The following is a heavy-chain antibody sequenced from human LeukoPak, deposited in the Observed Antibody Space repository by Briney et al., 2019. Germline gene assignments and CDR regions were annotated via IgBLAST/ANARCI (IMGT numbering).Heavy chain of an antibody. CDR3: AKDAIGQYRPYYFDC. Sequence: HSGGSLRLSCAASGFTFSSFAMSWVRQAPGKGLEWVSSISGSGESTYYADYVKGRFTVSRDNSKNTLNLQLNSLRAEDTAVYYCAKDAIGQYRPYYFDCWGQGTLVTVSS. J-gene: IGHJ4*02. V-gene: IGHV3-23*01. D-gene: IGHD3-16*02. CDR2: ISGSGEST. CDR1: GFTFSSFA.